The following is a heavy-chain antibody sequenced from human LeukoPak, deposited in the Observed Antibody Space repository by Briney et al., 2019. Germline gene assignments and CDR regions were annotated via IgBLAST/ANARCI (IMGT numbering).Heavy chain of an antibody. CDR1: GFTLCSYA. Sequence: GGSLRLSCAVSGFTLCSYAVHWARHAPGGGREWVAVISFDERNKYYADSVDRRFTISRDNSHDTLYLQMNSLRAEDTAVCYGARDTGFGVVIIPTYGIDDLGQGTTVTVSS. J-gene: IGHJ6*02. CDR2: ISFDERNK. CDR3: ARDTGFGVVIIPTYGIDD. D-gene: IGHD3-3*01. V-gene: IGHV3-30*04.